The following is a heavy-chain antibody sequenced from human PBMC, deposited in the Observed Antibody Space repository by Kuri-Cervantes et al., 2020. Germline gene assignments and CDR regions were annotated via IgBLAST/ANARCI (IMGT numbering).Heavy chain of an antibody. CDR1: GFTFSNYW. CDR3: ARDYYDSSIYYYAY. CDR2: LKQDGGEK. Sequence: GESLKISCAASGFTFSNYWMSWVRQAPGKGLEWVANLKQDGGEKYYVDSVKGRFTISRDNAKNSLYLQMHSLRAEDTAVYYCARDYYDSSIYYYAYWGQGTLVTVSS. V-gene: IGHV3-7*01. D-gene: IGHD3-22*01. J-gene: IGHJ4*02.